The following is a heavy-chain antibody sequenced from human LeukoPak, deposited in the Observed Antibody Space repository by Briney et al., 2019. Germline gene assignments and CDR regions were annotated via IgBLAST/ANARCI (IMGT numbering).Heavy chain of an antibody. J-gene: IGHJ6*02. CDR3: ARDSSSSSYYYYGMDV. V-gene: IGHV3-66*01. CDR2: IYSGGST. CDR1: GFTVSSNY. Sequence: PGGSLRLSCAASGFTVSSNYMSWVRQAPGKGLEWVSVIYSGGSTYYADSVKGRFTISRDNSKNTLYLQMNSLRAEDTAVYYCARDSSSSSYYYYGMDVWGQGTTVTVSS. D-gene: IGHD6-6*01.